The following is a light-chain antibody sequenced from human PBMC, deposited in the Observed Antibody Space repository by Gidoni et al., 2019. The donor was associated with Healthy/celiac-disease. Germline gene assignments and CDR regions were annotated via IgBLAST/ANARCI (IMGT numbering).Light chain of an antibody. Sequence: SPLTQPTAVSGSPRQSITISCTVTRSYVGGYYYVSLYQPHPGKSTTLMINDVSNRPSGVSNRSAGSTAGTTAFRIICGRQDEDEAYYYCSSYTSISTLVFGSGTKVTVL. J-gene: IGLJ1*01. CDR1: RSYVGGYYY. CDR3: SSYTSISTLV. CDR2: DVS. V-gene: IGLV2-14*03.